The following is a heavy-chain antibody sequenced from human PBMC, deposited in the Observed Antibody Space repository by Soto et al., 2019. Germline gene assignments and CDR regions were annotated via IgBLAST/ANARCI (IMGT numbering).Heavy chain of an antibody. V-gene: IGHV4-31*03. CDR3: ARAPSSAMVHNWFDP. CDR2: IYYSGST. Sequence: SETLSLTCTVSGGSISCGGYYWSWIRQHPGKGLEWIGYIYYSGSTYYNPSLKSRVTISVDTSKNQFSLKLSSVTAADTAVYYGARAPSSAMVHNWFDPWGQGTLVTVSS. J-gene: IGHJ5*02. CDR1: GGSISCGGYY. D-gene: IGHD5-18*01.